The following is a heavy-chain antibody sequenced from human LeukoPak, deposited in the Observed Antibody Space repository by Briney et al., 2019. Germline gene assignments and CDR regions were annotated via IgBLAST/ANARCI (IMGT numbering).Heavy chain of an antibody. D-gene: IGHD3-22*01. Sequence: SVKVSCKASGGTFSSYAISWVRQAPGQGLEWRGRIIPIFGTANYAQKFQGRVTITTDESTSTAYMELSSLRSEDTAVYYCARDYDSSGYSPIAFDYWGQGTLVTVSS. J-gene: IGHJ4*02. CDR3: ARDYDSSGYSPIAFDY. CDR2: IIPIFGTA. CDR1: GGTFSSYA. V-gene: IGHV1-69*05.